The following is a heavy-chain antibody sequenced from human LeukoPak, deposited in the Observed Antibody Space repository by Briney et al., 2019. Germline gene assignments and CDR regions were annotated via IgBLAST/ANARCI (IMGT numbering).Heavy chain of an antibody. V-gene: IGHV3-23*01. Sequence: GGSLRLSCAASGFTFSSYAMSWVRQAPGKGLEWVSAISGSGGGTYYADSVKGRFTISRDNSKNTLYLQMNSLRAEDTAVYYCAKHEEMATAIDYWGQGTLVTVSS. CDR2: ISGSGGGT. CDR1: GFTFSSYA. CDR3: AKHEEMATAIDY. J-gene: IGHJ4*02. D-gene: IGHD5-18*01.